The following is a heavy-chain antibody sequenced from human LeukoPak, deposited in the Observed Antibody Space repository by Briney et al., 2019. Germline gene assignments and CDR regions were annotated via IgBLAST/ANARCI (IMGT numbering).Heavy chain of an antibody. J-gene: IGHJ6*03. CDR1: GYTFSSYD. D-gene: IGHD3-3*01. CDR3: ARPHYDFWSGYFGGDYYYYYMDV. Sequence: ASVKVSCKASGYTFSSYDINWVRQATGQGLEWMGWMNPNSGNTGYAQRFQGRVTITRNTSISTAYMQLSSLRSDDTAVYYCARPHYDFWSGYFGGDYYYYYMDVWGKGTTVTVSS. CDR2: MNPNSGNT. V-gene: IGHV1-8*03.